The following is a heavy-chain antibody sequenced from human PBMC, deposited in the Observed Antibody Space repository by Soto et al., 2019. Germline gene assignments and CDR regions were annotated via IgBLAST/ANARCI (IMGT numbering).Heavy chain of an antibody. J-gene: IGHJ6*02. CDR2: TYYRSKWYN. V-gene: IGHV6-1*01. Sequence: SQTLSLTCAISGDSVSSNSAAWNWIRQSPSRGLEWLGRTYYRSKWYNDYAVSVKSRITINPDTSKNQFSLQLNSVTPEDTAVYYCARMSRYCSSTSCYRGLVSSPYYYGMDVWGQGTTVTVSS. CDR3: ARMSRYCSSTSCYRGLVSSPYYYGMDV. CDR1: GDSVSSNSAA. D-gene: IGHD2-2*01.